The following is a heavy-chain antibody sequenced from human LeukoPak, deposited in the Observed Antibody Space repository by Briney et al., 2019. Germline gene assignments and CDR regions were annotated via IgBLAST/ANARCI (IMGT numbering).Heavy chain of an antibody. V-gene: IGHV3-7*01. CDR2: IKQDGSER. CDR1: RFTFSSNW. D-gene: IGHD7-27*01. Sequence: PGGSLRLSCVVSRFTFSSNWMSWVRQAPGKGLEWVAHIKQDGSERYYVDSVKGRYTISRDNAQNSLYLQMSNLRVEDTAVYYCARYGRNWDLDSWGQGTLVTVSS. CDR3: ARYGRNWDLDS. J-gene: IGHJ4*02.